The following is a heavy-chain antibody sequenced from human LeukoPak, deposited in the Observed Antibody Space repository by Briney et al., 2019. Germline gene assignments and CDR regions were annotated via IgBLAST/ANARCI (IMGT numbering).Heavy chain of an antibody. V-gene: IGHV4-61*02. D-gene: IGHD4-17*01. CDR1: GGSISSGSYY. CDR2: IYSSGNT. Sequence: SETLSLTCTVSGGSISSGSYYWSWIRQPAGKRLEWIGRIYSSGNTDYNPSLKSRVTISVDTSKNQFSLKLSSVTAADTAVYYCARGGDYERIDYWGQGTLVTVSS. CDR3: ARGGDYERIDY. J-gene: IGHJ4*02.